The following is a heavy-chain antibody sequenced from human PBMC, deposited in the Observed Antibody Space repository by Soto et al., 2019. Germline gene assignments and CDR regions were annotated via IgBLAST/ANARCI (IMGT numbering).Heavy chain of an antibody. CDR2: ISGSGGST. J-gene: IGHJ4*02. Sequence: GGSLRLSCAASGFTFSSYAMSWVRQAPGKGLEWVSAISGSGGSTYYADSVKGRFTISRDNSKNTLYLQMNSLRAEDTAVYYSAKESSIAVAGNLGYGGQGTVVTFSS. CDR1: GFTFSSYA. D-gene: IGHD6-19*01. CDR3: AKESSIAVAGNLGY. V-gene: IGHV3-23*01.